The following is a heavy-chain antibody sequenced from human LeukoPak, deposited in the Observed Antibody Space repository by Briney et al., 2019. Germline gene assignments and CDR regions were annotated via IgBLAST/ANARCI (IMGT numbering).Heavy chain of an antibody. V-gene: IGHV4-59*01. CDR1: GDSMTNSY. CDR3: ARLRRYYYDNSYHYSGYFDD. CDR2: IFYSGIS. J-gene: IGHJ4*02. D-gene: IGHD3-22*01. Sequence: PSETLSLTCTISGDSMTNSYWNSSRQPPGKGLEWIGYIFYSGISDYNPSLKSRVTLSVATSKNQFSLTLTSVTAADTAVYYCARLRRYYYDNSYHYSGYFDDWGQGTLVTVSS.